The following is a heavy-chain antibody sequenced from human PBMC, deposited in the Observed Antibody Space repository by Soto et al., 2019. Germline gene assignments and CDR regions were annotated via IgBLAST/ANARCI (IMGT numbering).Heavy chain of an antibody. D-gene: IGHD2-8*02. Sequence: GGSLRLSCAFSGFICISYDMSWVRQAPGKGLAWVSTILVGGSTHYEDSVQGRFTISRDTSKNTVYLHMNSLTAGDTAVHYCAKATATGGGAFEIYGQGTMVTVSS. CDR3: AKATATGGGAFEI. CDR2: ILVGGST. V-gene: IGHV3-23*01. CDR1: GFICISYD. J-gene: IGHJ3*02.